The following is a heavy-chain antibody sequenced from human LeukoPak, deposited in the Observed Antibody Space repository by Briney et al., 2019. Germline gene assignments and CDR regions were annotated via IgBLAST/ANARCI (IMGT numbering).Heavy chain of an antibody. Sequence: PSETLSLTCTVSGGSINSSSYYWGWIRQPPGKGLEWIGSIYYSGSTYYNPSLKSRVTISVDTSKNQFSLKLSSVTAADTAVYYCASLAHSGSYYGNRYDRRFDYWGQGTLVTVSS. J-gene: IGHJ4*02. CDR2: IYYSGST. D-gene: IGHD3-10*01. CDR1: GGSINSSSYY. CDR3: ASLAHSGSYYGNRYDRRFDY. V-gene: IGHV4-39*07.